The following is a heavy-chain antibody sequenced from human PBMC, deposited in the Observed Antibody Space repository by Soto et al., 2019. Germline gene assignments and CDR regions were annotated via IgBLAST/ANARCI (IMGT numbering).Heavy chain of an antibody. J-gene: IGHJ4*02. CDR2: VKSKADGGTA. CDR1: GFSITNTW. Sequence: EVQLVESGGGLVQPGGSLRLSCAASGFSITNTWMHWVLQAPGKGLEWVGRVKSKADGGTADYAAPVKGRFTVSRDDSKNTQYLQMNSLKMEDTAVYYCNSYPDFWGGHTPLWGQGTLVTVSS. V-gene: IGHV3-15*07. CDR3: NSYPDFWGGHTPL. D-gene: IGHD3-3*01.